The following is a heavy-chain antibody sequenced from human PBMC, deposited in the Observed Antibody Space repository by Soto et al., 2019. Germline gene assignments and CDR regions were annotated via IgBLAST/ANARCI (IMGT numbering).Heavy chain of an antibody. CDR3: ARVVGSSEHDY. CDR2: IYDSGST. J-gene: IGHJ4*02. CDR1: GGSVSSGSYY. V-gene: IGHV4-61*01. Sequence: SETLSLTCTVSGGSVSSGSYYWSRSRQPPGKGPEWIGYIYDSGSTNYNPSLKSRVTISVDTSKNQFSLQLNAVTPDDTAMYYCARVVGSSEHDYWGQGTLVTVSS. D-gene: IGHD6-13*01.